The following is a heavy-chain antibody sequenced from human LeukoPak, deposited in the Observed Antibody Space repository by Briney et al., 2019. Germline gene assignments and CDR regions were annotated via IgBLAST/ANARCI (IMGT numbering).Heavy chain of an antibody. J-gene: IGHJ6*02. CDR2: INHSGST. Sequence: PSETLSLTCAVYGGSFSGYYWSWLRQPPGKGLEWIGEINHSGSTNYNPSLKSRVTISVDTSKNQFSLKLSSVTAADTAVYYCARGLRRSYYYYYGMDVWGQGTTVTVSS. CDR3: ARGLRRSYYYYYGMDV. V-gene: IGHV4-34*01. CDR1: GGSFSGYY.